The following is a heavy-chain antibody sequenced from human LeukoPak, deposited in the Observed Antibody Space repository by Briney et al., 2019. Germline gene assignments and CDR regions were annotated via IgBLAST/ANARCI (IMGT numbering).Heavy chain of an antibody. CDR2: ISTTGSSI. CDR3: ARVQRGIAVALDY. Sequence: GGSLRLSCAASGFTFSSYEMNWVRQAPGKGLDWVSYISTTGSSIYYAHSVKGRFTISRDNVKNLLYLQMNSLRAEDTAVYYCARVQRGIAVALDYWGQGTLATVSS. J-gene: IGHJ4*02. CDR1: GFTFSSYE. D-gene: IGHD6-19*01. V-gene: IGHV3-48*03.